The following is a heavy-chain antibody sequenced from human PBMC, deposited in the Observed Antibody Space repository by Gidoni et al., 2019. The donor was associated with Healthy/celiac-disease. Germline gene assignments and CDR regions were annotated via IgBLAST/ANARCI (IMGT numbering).Heavy chain of an antibody. CDR3: AREIRGPYCSSTSCYGLDAFDI. CDR1: SYS. J-gene: IGHJ3*02. CDR2: ISSSSSYI. Sequence: SYSMNWVRQAPGKVLEWVSSISSSSSYIYYADSVKGRVTISRDNANNSLYLQMNSLRAEDTAVYYCAREIRGPYCSSTSCYGLDAFDIWGQGTMVTVSS. D-gene: IGHD2-2*01. V-gene: IGHV3-21*01.